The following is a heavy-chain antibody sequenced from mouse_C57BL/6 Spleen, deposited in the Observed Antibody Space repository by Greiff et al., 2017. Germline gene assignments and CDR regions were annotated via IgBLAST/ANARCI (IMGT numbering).Heavy chain of an antibody. CDR3: ARQGSSGSYYFDY. V-gene: IGHV1-42*01. D-gene: IGHD3-2*02. CDR2: INPSTGGT. CDR1: GYSFTGYY. J-gene: IGHJ2*01. Sequence: VQLQQSGPELVKPGASVKISCKASGYSFTGYYMNWVKQSPEKSLEWIGEINPSTGGTTYNQKFKAKATLTVDKSSSTAYMQLKSLTSEDSAVYYCARQGSSGSYYFDYWGQGTTLTVSS.